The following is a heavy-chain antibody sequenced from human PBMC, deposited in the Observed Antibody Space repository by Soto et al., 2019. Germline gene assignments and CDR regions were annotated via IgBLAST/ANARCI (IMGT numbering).Heavy chain of an antibody. Sequence: SETLSLTCTVSGGSISSYYRSWIRQPPGKGLEWIGYIYYSGSTNYNPSLKSRVTISVDTSKNQFSLKLSSVTAADTAVYYCARVPSGSLDYYFDYWGQGTLVTVSS. D-gene: IGHD1-26*01. CDR3: ARVPSGSLDYYFDY. J-gene: IGHJ4*02. V-gene: IGHV4-59*01. CDR2: IYYSGST. CDR1: GGSISSYY.